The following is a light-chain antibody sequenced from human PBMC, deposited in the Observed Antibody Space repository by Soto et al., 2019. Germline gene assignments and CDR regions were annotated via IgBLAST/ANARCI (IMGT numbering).Light chain of an antibody. CDR2: GAS. J-gene: IGKJ4*01. CDR1: QSVSSSY. CDR3: QQYGSSPLT. Sequence: EIVLTQSPATLSLSPGERATLSCRASQSVSSSYLACYQQKPGEAPRLLIYGASSRATAIPDRFSGSGSGTDFTLTISRLEPEDFAVYYCQQYGSSPLTFGGGTKVEIK. V-gene: IGKV3-20*01.